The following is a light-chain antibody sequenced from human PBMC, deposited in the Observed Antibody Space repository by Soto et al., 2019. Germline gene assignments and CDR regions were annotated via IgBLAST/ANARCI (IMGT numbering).Light chain of an antibody. CDR1: QRITTY. J-gene: IGKJ2*01. V-gene: IGKV1-39*01. CDR2: TAA. Sequence: IHMTQSPSSLSASVGDRVTITCRASQRITTYLNWYQQKPGKAPKLLISTAATLQGRVPSRFSGSGSGTDFTLTTTTLQPEEFATYFCQQSYSTPYTFGQGTKLEI. CDR3: QQSYSTPYT.